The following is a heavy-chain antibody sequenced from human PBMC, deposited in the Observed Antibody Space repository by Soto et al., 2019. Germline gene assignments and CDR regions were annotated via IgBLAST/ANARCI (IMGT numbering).Heavy chain of an antibody. D-gene: IGHD1-26*01. CDR1: GFSFTSYW. CDR3: ARMHSGPALFVLD. J-gene: IGHJ1*01. Sequence: LVESRKISCKCSGFSFTSYWNGWVPQMPGKVPEWMGLIYPGDADTKYSPSLQGQVTISADKSIRTANLQWSSLKASYTAMYHSARMHSGPALFVLDWGQAPLVTLS. V-gene: IGHV5-51*01. CDR2: IYPGDADT.